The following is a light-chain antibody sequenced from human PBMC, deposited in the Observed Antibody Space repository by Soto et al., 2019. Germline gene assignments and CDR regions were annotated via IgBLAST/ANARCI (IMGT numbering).Light chain of an antibody. J-gene: IGLJ3*02. CDR3: GTWDSTLSLYWV. Sequence: QSVLTQPPSVSAAPGQKVTISCSGSSSNIGNNCVSWYQQLPGTAPKVLIYENNKRPSGIPDRFSGSKSGTSATLGITGLQTGDEADYYCGTWDSTLSLYWVFGGGTKVTVL. V-gene: IGLV1-51*02. CDR1: SSNIGNNC. CDR2: ENN.